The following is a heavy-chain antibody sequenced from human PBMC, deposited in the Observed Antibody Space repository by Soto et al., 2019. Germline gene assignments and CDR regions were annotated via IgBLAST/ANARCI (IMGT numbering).Heavy chain of an antibody. CDR3: ARGSITFGGVIVLGY. D-gene: IGHD3-16*02. J-gene: IGHJ4*02. CDR2: ISSSSSYI. CDR1: GFTFSSYS. V-gene: IGHV3-21*01. Sequence: GGSLRLSCAASGFTFSSYSMNWVRQAPGKGLGWVSSISSSSSYIYYADSVKGRFTISRDNAKNSLYLQMNSLRAEDTAVYYCARGSITFGGVIVLGYWGQGTLVTVSS.